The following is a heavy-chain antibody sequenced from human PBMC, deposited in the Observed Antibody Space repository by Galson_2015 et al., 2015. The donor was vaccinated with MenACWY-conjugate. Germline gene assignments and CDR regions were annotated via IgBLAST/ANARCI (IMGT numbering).Heavy chain of an antibody. J-gene: IGHJ4*02. V-gene: IGHV3-11*06. CDR2: ISSSSSYT. CDR3: AVAHYYDSSVNY. Sequence: SLRLSCAASGFTFSDYYMSWIRQAPGKGLEWVSYISSSSSYTNYADSVKGRFTISRDNAKNSLYLQMNSLRAEDTAVYYCAVAHYYDSSVNYWGQGTLVTVSS. CDR1: GFTFSDYY. D-gene: IGHD3-22*01.